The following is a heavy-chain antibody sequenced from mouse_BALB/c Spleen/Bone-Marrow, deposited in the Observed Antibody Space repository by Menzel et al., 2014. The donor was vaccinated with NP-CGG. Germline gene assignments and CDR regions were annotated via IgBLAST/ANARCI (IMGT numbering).Heavy chain of an antibody. CDR2: IYPSDSYT. CDR1: GYTFTSYW. V-gene: IGHV1-69*02. Sequence: QVQLKDSGAELVRPGASVKLSCKASGYTFTSYWINWVKQRPGQGLEWIGNIYPSDSYTNYNQKFKDKATLTVDKSSSTAYMQLSCPTSEDSAVYFCTRAGNYGNYYAMDYWGQGTSVTVSS. CDR3: TRAGNYGNYYAMDY. D-gene: IGHD2-1*01. J-gene: IGHJ4*01.